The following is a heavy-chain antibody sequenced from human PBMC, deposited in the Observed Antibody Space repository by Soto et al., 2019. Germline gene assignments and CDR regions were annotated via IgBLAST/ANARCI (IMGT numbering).Heavy chain of an antibody. CDR1: GFTFSSYW. CDR3: ARDPFGSGDLAHGDY. D-gene: IGHD3-22*01. V-gene: IGHV3-7*01. CDR2: IKQDGSEK. Sequence: EVQLVESGGGLGQPGGSLRLSCAASGFTFSSYWMSWVRQAPGKGLEWVANIKQDGSEKYYVDSVKGRFTISRDNDKNSLYLQMNGLSAEDTAVYYCARDPFGSGDLAHGDYWGQGSLVTVSS. J-gene: IGHJ4*02.